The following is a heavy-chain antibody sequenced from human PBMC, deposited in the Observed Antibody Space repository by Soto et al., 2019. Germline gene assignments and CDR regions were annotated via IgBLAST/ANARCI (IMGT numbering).Heavy chain of an antibody. CDR2: IYNTGRT. CDR3: AREYSNSPEAFDY. D-gene: IGHD6-6*01. V-gene: IGHV4-61*01. Sequence: FETLSLTCTVSGGSVNSDYYYWSWIRQPPGKGLEWIGYIYNTGRTNYNPSLESRVTISLDTSRNQFSLKLSSVTAADTAVFYCAREYSNSPEAFDYWGQGALVTSPQ. J-gene: IGHJ4*02. CDR1: GGSVNSDYYY.